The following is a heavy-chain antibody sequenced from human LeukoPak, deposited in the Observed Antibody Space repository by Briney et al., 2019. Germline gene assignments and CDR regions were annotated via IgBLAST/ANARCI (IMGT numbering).Heavy chain of an antibody. CDR3: AGGRKQHLIDYY. CDR2: ISSSSSYI. CDR1: GFTFSSYS. D-gene: IGHD6-13*01. Sequence: GGSLRLSCAASGFTFSSYSMNWVRQAPGKGLEWVSSISSSSSYIYYADSVKGRFTISRDNAKNSLYLQMNSLRAEDTAVYYCAGGRKQHLIDYYGGQGTLVTVSS. J-gene: IGHJ4*02. V-gene: IGHV3-21*01.